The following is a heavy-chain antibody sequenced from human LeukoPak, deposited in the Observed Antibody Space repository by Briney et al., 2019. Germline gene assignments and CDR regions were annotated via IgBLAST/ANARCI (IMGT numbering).Heavy chain of an antibody. CDR1: GFTFSSYG. CDR2: ITATSLHI. CDR3: ARVRSVGGNPHAFNI. V-gene: IGHV3-21*01. D-gene: IGHD4-23*01. J-gene: IGHJ3*02. Sequence: GGSLRLSCAASGFTFSSYGMHWVRQAPGKGLEWVSAITATSLHIYYADSVKGRFTISRDNAKNSLYLQMNRLRVEDTALYYCARVRSVGGNPHAFNIWGQGTMVTVSS.